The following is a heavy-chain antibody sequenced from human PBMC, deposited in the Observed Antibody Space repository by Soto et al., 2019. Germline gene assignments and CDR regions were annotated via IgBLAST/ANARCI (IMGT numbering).Heavy chain of an antibody. CDR2: INPNSGGT. CDR3: AREGTTYERSGFIDY. J-gene: IGHJ4*02. D-gene: IGHD3-22*01. V-gene: IGHV1-2*02. CDR1: GYSFTGYY. Sequence: PVKVSCKASGYSFTGYYMNWVRQAPGQWLEWMGWINPNSGGTRYAQKFQGRVTMTRDTSISTAYMEVSSLRSDDTAVYYCAREGTTYERSGFIDYWGQGTPVTVS.